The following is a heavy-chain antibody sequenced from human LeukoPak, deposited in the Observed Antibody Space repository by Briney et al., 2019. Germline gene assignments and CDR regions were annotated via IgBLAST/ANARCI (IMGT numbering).Heavy chain of an antibody. CDR1: GYTFTNYG. Sequence: ASVKVSCKASGYTFTNYGISWVRQAPGQGLEWMGWISVYNADTKYAQKLQGRVTMTTETSTSTAYMELRSLRSDDTAVYYCARDGYSSGWYPLDAFDIWGQGTTVTVSS. CDR2: ISVYNADT. V-gene: IGHV1-18*01. CDR3: ARDGYSSGWYPLDAFDI. D-gene: IGHD6-19*01. J-gene: IGHJ3*02.